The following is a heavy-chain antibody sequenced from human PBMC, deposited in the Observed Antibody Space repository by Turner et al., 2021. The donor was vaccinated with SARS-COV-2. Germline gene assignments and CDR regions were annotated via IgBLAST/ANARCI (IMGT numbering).Heavy chain of an antibody. D-gene: IGHD1-26*01. CDR3: ARETREARFDP. J-gene: IGHJ5*02. Sequence: EVQLVESGGGLIQPGGSLRPSCASSGFTVSSNYMNWVRQAPGKGLEWVSIIHSGGSTYYAESVKGRFTISRDNSKNTLFLQMNSLRAEDTAVYYCARETREARFDPWGQGTLVTVSS. CDR2: IHSGGST. CDR1: GFTVSSNY. V-gene: IGHV3-53*01.